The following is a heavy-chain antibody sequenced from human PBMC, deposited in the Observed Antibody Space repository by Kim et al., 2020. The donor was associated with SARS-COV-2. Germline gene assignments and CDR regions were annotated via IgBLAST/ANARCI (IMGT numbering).Heavy chain of an antibody. J-gene: IGHJ2*01. Sequence: GGSLRLSCAASGFTFSTYPMSWVRQAPGKGLEWVSYIEGSGGTRKYAYSVKGRFSISRDNAKNSLYLQMNSLRDEDTAIYYCATYLDVEGYCRGSGCFYWYFGLWGRGTRVTVSS. V-gene: IGHV3-48*02. CDR1: GFTFSTYP. CDR2: IEGSGGTR. D-gene: IGHD2-15*01. CDR3: ATYLDVEGYCRGSGCFYWYFGL.